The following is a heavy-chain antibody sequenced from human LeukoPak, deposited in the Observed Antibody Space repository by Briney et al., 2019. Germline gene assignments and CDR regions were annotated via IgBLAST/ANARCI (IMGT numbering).Heavy chain of an antibody. V-gene: IGHV3-23*01. CDR3: AKESRLYDILTGYSKGFDY. CDR2: ISGSGGST. Sequence: GGSLRLSCAASGFTFSSYATSWVRQAPGKGLEWVSAISGSGGSTYYADSVKGRFTISRDNSKNTLYLQMNSLRAEDTAVYYCAKESRLYDILTGYSKGFDYWGQGTLVTVSS. D-gene: IGHD3-9*01. CDR1: GFTFSSYA. J-gene: IGHJ4*02.